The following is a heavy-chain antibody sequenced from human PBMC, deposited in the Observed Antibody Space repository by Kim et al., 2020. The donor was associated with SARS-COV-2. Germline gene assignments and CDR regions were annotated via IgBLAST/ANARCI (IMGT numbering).Heavy chain of an antibody. CDR3: ARDAFCSGGTCYQGAFDL. Sequence: VKGRFTISRDNAKRSLSLQMNSLRAEDTAVYFCARDAFCSGGTCYQGAFDLWGQGTMVTVSS. J-gene: IGHJ3*01. V-gene: IGHV3-21*01. D-gene: IGHD2-15*01.